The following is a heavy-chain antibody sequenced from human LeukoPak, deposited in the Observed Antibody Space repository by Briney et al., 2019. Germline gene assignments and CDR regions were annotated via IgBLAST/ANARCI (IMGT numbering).Heavy chain of an antibody. Sequence: ASLKVSCKVSRSTLSDLSIHWVRHAPGKGLEYMGGSDPEDGETFHAQNFQGRVTMTEDTSIDTAYMELSSLRAEDTAVYYCVTDRARLFWYFDLWGRGTLVTVSS. J-gene: IGHJ2*01. CDR1: RSTLSDLS. CDR2: SDPEDGET. CDR3: VTDRARLFWYFDL. D-gene: IGHD2-21*02. V-gene: IGHV1-24*01.